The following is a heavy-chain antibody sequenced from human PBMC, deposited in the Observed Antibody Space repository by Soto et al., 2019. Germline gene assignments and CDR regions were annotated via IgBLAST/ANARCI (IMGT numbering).Heavy chain of an antibody. CDR1: GLYVGSSY. J-gene: IGHJ4*02. Sequence: EVQLVESGGGVIQPGGSLRLSCAASGLYVGSSYMSWVRQAPGKGLEWISYISGGGETYYSNSVKGRFTISKDNSKNTLFLQMHSVRAEDMAVYYCARDGDGGWGNWGRGVQVTVTS. CDR2: ISGGGET. D-gene: IGHD7-27*01. V-gene: IGHV3-53*01. CDR3: ARDGDGGWGN.